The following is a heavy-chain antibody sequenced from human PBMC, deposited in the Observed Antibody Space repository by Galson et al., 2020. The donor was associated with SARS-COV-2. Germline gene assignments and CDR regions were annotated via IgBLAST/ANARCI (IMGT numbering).Heavy chain of an antibody. Sequence: SEPLSLTCTVSGASIPSGDSWWGWIRQPPGKGLEWTGIISHSGTTYHDPSLKSPFSKFVDTPNNPFSVRVSSVTAADTAVYYCARQYGGGRWYRDFWGQGILVTVSS. V-gene: IGHV4-39*01. D-gene: IGHD2-21*01. CDR2: ISHSGTT. CDR1: GASIPSGDSW. J-gene: IGHJ4*02. CDR3: ARQYGGGRWYRDF.